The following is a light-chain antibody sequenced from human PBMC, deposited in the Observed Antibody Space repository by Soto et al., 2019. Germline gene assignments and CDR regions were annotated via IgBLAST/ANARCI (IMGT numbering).Light chain of an antibody. Sequence: QSVLTQPASVSGSRGLSITISCTGTSGDIGSYNRVSWYQQHPGKAPKLIIYEVTDRPSGVSNRFSGSKSGNTASLTISGLQAEDEAEYYCSSYTNINTRACVFGTGTKFTVL. V-gene: IGLV2-14*01. CDR1: SGDIGSYNR. J-gene: IGLJ1*01. CDR2: EVT. CDR3: SSYTNINTRACV.